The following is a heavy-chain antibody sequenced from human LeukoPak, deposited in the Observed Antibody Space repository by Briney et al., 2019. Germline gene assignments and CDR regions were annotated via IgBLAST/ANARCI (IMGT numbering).Heavy chain of an antibody. Sequence: GGSLRLSCAASGFTFTTYWMSWVRQAPGKGLEWIGRIKTKTGGGATDYAAPVKGRFTISRDDSKNTLYLQMNSLKTEDTSVYYCTTGPGYYDRSGYFDYWGQGTLVTVSS. D-gene: IGHD3-22*01. CDR2: IKTKTGGGAT. CDR1: GFTFTTYW. CDR3: TTGPGYYDRSGYFDY. J-gene: IGHJ4*02. V-gene: IGHV3-15*01.